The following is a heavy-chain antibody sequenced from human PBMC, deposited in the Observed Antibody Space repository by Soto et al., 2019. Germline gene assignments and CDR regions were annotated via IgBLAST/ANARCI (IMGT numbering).Heavy chain of an antibody. CDR1: GYTFTSYG. CDR2: ISAYNGNT. Sequence: EASVKVSCKASGYTFTSYGISWVRQAPGQGLEWMGWISAYNGNTNYAQKLQGRVTMTTDTSTSTAYMELRSLRSDDTAVYYCARGLDFWSGSEFNYMDVWGKGTTVTVSS. J-gene: IGHJ6*03. D-gene: IGHD3-3*01. V-gene: IGHV1-18*01. CDR3: ARGLDFWSGSEFNYMDV.